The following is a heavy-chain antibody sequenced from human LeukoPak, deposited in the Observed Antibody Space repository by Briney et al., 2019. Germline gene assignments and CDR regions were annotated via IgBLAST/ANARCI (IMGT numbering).Heavy chain of an antibody. Sequence: SETLSLTCTVSGGSISSYYWSWIRQPPGKGLEWIGYIYYTGITNYNPSLKSRVTISVDTSKNQFSLKLSSVTAADTAVYYCARREVGYYGSGSYFGGYIDYWGQGTLVTVSS. D-gene: IGHD3-10*01. CDR2: IYYTGIT. V-gene: IGHV4-59*08. J-gene: IGHJ4*02. CDR3: ARREVGYYGSGSYFGGYIDY. CDR1: GGSISSYY.